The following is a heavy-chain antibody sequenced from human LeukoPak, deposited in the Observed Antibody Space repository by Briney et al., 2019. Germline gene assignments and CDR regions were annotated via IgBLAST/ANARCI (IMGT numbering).Heavy chain of an antibody. CDR2: IGGSGSRT. CDR1: GFTFSRYV. CDR3: ANAKRVGLGYCTGGSCSSFDY. J-gene: IGHJ4*02. V-gene: IGHV3-23*01. D-gene: IGHD2-15*01. Sequence: SGGSLRLSCGASGFTFSRYVMSWVRQAPGKGLEWVSAIGGSGSRTYYADSARGRFTISRGNSENTLFLQMNSLRAEDTAVYYCANAKRVGLGYCTGGSCSSFDYWGQGALVTVSS.